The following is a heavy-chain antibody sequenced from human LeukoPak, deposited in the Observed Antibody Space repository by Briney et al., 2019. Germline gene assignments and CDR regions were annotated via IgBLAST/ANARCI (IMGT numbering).Heavy chain of an antibody. CDR3: VRESNYAFDI. CDR2: INSRGSSM. CDR1: GFNIGDYF. J-gene: IGHJ3*02. V-gene: IGHV3-11*04. Sequence: GGSLRLSCAASGFNIGDYFMTWIRQAPGRGLEWISYINSRGSSMYYAVSVKGRFIISRDNTENSLFLQMSSLRAEDTAVYYCVRESNYAFDIWGQGTMVTVSS.